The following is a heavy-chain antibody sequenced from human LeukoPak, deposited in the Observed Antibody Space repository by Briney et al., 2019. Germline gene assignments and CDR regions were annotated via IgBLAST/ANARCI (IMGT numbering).Heavy chain of an antibody. J-gene: IGHJ6*03. CDR2: IIPIFGTA. V-gene: IGHV1-69*05. D-gene: IGHD3-10*01. CDR1: GDTFISYA. CDR3: ASESQYYYGSGSYWYPYYYYYMDV. Sequence: ASVKVSCKASGDTFISYAISWVRQAPGQGLEWMGGIIPIFGTANYAQKFQGRVTITTDESTSTAYMELSSLRSEDTAVYYCASESQYYYGSGSYWYPYYYYYMDVWGKGTTVTVSS.